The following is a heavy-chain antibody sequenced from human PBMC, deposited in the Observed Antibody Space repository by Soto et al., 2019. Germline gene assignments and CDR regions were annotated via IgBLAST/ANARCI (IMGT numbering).Heavy chain of an antibody. J-gene: IGHJ4*02. D-gene: IGHD4-4*01. CDR1: GGSISSSY. CDR2: LYYGGSA. CDR3: ARANSNSPQRHFDY. V-gene: IGHV4-59*12. Sequence: PSETLSLTCTVSGGSISSSYWNWIRQPPGKGLEWIGFLYYGGSAHFNPSLKSRVTISGDTSKNQFSLKLTSVTAADTAMYYCARANSNSPQRHFDYWGQGTLVTVSS.